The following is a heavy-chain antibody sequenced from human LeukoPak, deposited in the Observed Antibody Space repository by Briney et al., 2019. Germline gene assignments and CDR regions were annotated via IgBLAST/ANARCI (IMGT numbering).Heavy chain of an antibody. D-gene: IGHD1-26*01. Sequence: GGSLRLSCAASGFTFSSYWMHWVRQAPGKGLVWVARINSDGSTTNYADYVKGRFTISRDNAKNTLYLQMNSLRAEDTAVYYCARRSSGSPPYYFDSWGQGTLVTVSS. J-gene: IGHJ4*02. CDR2: INSDGSTT. CDR1: GFTFSSYW. CDR3: ARRSSGSPPYYFDS. V-gene: IGHV3-74*01.